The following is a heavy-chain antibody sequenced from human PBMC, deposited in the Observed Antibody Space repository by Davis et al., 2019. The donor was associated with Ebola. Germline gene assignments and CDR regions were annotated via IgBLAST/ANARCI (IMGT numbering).Heavy chain of an antibody. D-gene: IGHD1-26*01. CDR1: GGSISSYY. CDR2: IYYSGST. V-gene: IGHV4-59*01. Sequence: PSETLSLTCTVSGGSISSYYWSWIRQPPGKGLEWIGYIYYSGSTNYNPSLKSRVTISVDTSKNQFSLKLSSVTAADTAVYYCARVNRVGGWFDPWGQGSLVIVSS. J-gene: IGHJ5*02. CDR3: ARVNRVGGWFDP.